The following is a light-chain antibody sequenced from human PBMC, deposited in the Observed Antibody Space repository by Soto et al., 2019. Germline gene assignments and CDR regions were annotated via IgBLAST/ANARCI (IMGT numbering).Light chain of an antibody. CDR3: SSYTGSSTYV. J-gene: IGLJ1*01. Sequence: QSALTQPASVSGSPGQSIAISCTGTSSDVGGYNYVSWYQQHPVKAPKLMIYDVTNQPSGVSNRFSGSQSGNTASLTISGLQDEDEADYYCSSYTGSSTYVFGTGTKLTVL. V-gene: IGLV2-14*03. CDR2: DVT. CDR1: SSDVGGYNY.